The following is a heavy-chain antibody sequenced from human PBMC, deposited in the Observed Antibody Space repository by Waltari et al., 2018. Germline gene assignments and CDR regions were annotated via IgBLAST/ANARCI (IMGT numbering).Heavy chain of an antibody. CDR2: SYTVGTT. D-gene: IGHD2-15*01. V-gene: IGHV3-53*01. CDR3: ARVAGTALHRYYHYYMDL. J-gene: IGHJ6*03. CDR1: GFSVSDTF. Sequence: EVEVVESGGGFMQPGGFLRLSCAASGFSVSDTFISWVRQAPGKGLEWVSISYTVGTTYFAESVKGRFTISRDNSRNTVYLQMNSLRVEDTAVYFCARVAGTALHRYYHYYMDLWGKGTTVTVSS.